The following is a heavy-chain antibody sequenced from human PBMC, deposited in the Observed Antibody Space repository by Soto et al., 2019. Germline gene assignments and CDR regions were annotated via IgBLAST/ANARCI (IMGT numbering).Heavy chain of an antibody. V-gene: IGHV3-30*18. D-gene: IGHD5-18*01. CDR3: AKTRGYNYGYFDY. CDR1: GFTFSYYG. Sequence: PGGSLRLSCEASGFTFSYYGMNWVRQAPGKGLEWVAVISYDGSKKFYADSVKGRFTISRDDSKNTLYLQMNSLRPEDTAVYYCAKTRGYNYGYFDYWGQGTLVTVSS. J-gene: IGHJ4*02. CDR2: ISYDGSKK.